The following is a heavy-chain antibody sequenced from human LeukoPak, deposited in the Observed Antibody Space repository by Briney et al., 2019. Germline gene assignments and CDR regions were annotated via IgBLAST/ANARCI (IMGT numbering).Heavy chain of an antibody. CDR1: GYTFTSYY. CDR3: ARDLGIVVVVAATPGADY. CDR2: INPSGGST. Sequence: GASVKVSCKASGYTFTSYYMHWVRQAPGQGLEWMGIINPSGGSTSYAQKFQGRVTMTRDTSTSTVYMELSSLRSEDTAVYYCARDLGIVVVVAATPGADYWGQGTLVTVSS. J-gene: IGHJ4*02. D-gene: IGHD2-15*01. V-gene: IGHV1-46*01.